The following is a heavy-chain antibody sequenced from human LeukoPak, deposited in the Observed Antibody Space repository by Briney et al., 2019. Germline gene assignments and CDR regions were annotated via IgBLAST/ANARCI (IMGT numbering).Heavy chain of an antibody. V-gene: IGHV3-23*01. CDR3: ARDQSYGYYFDY. CDR2: ISGSGGST. D-gene: IGHD4-17*01. Sequence: GGSLRLSCAASGFTFSSYAMSWVRQAPGKGLEWVSAISGSGGSTYYADSVKGRFTISRDNSENTLYLQMNSLRAEDTAVYYCARDQSYGYYFDYWGQGTLVTVSS. CDR1: GFTFSSYA. J-gene: IGHJ4*02.